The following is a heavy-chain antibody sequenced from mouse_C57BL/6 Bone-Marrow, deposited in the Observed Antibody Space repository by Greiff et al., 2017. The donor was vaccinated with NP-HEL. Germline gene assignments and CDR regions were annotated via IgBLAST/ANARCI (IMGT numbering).Heavy chain of an antibody. CDR1: GYAFSSSW. CDR2: IYPGDGDT. V-gene: IGHV1-82*01. J-gene: IGHJ2*01. CDR3: ARRGLGLRYLFDY. D-gene: IGHD1-1*01. Sequence: QVQLQQSGPELVKPGASVKISCKASGYAFSSSWMNWVKQRPGKGLEWIGRIYPGDGDTNYNEKFKGKATLTADKSSRTAYMQLSSLTSEDSAVYVCARRGLGLRYLFDYWGQGTTLTVSS.